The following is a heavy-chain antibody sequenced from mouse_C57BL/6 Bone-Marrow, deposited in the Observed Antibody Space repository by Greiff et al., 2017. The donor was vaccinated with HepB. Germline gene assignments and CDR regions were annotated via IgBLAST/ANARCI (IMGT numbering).Heavy chain of an antibody. V-gene: IGHV1-5*01. J-gene: IGHJ2*01. CDR3: TRSPANWDQGDY. D-gene: IGHD4-1*02. CDR1: GYTFTSYW. Sequence: EVMLVESGTVLARPGASVKMSCKTSGYTFTSYWMHWVKQRPGQGLEWIGAIYPGNSDTSYNQKFKGKAKLTAVTSASTAYMELSSLTNEDSAVYYCTRSPANWDQGDYWGQGTTLTVSS. CDR2: IYPGNSDT.